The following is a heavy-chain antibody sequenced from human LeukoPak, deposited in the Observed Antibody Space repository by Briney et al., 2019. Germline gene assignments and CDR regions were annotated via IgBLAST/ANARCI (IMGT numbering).Heavy chain of an antibody. CDR3: ARRAIVGYCSSTSCSYYFDY. CDR2: IYPGDSDT. D-gene: IGHD2-2*01. J-gene: IGHJ4*02. Sequence: GESLKISCKGSGYSFTRYWIGWVRQIPGKGLEWMGIIYPGDSDTRYSPSFQGQVTISADKSISTAYLRWSSLKASDTAMYYCARRAIVGYCSSTSCSYYFDYWGQGTLVTVSS. V-gene: IGHV5-51*01. CDR1: GYSFTRYW.